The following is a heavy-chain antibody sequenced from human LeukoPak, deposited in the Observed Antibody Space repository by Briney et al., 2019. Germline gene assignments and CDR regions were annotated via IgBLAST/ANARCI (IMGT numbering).Heavy chain of an antibody. CDR3: AKEAGYYDSSGYYGVFDY. Sequence: TGGSLRLSCAASGFTFSSYGMHWVRQAPGKGLEWVAVIWYDGSNKYYADSVKGRFTISRDNSRNTLYLQMNSLRAEDTAVYYCAKEAGYYDSSGYYGVFDYWGQGTLVTVSS. CDR2: IWYDGSNK. D-gene: IGHD3-22*01. J-gene: IGHJ4*02. V-gene: IGHV3-33*06. CDR1: GFTFSSYG.